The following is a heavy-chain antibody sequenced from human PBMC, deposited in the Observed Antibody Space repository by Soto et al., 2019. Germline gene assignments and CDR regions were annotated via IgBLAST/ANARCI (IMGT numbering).Heavy chain of an antibody. Sequence: EVQLVESGGGLVQPGGSLRLSCAASGFTFSSYDMHWVRQATGKGLEWVSAIGTAGDPYYPGSVKGRFTISRENAKNSLYLQMNSLRAVDTAVYYCARARSTVTTGGYYFDYWGQGTLVTVSS. CDR2: IGTAGDP. CDR1: GFTFSSYD. CDR3: ARARSTVTTGGYYFDY. D-gene: IGHD4-17*01. J-gene: IGHJ4*02. V-gene: IGHV3-13*05.